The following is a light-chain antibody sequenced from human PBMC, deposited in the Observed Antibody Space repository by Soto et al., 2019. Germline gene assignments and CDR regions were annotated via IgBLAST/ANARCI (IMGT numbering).Light chain of an antibody. J-gene: IGKJ5*01. V-gene: IGKV3-11*01. CDR2: DAF. CDR3: QHSRFRPVC. CDR1: QSVNQN. Sequence: EIVLTQSPATLSLSPGERATLSCRASQSVNQNLFWQQQKSGQPPRLPIYDAFTRASGIPTRFSGSGSGTDFTLTITILQPEDFIVYYCQHSRFRPVCFGQGTRLEIK.